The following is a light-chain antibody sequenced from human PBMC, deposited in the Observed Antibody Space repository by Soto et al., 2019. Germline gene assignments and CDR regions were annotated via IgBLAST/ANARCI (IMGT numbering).Light chain of an antibody. Sequence: EIVLTQSPGTLSLSPGDGATLSCRASQSVSSGYLAWYQQKPGQATRLLIYAASRRAGGIPDRFSGSCCGTDFTLSISRLATEYFAVYWCQHYGNSPTFGQGTRVQIK. V-gene: IGKV3-20*01. CDR3: QHYGNSPT. CDR1: QSVSSGY. CDR2: AAS. J-gene: IGKJ1*01.